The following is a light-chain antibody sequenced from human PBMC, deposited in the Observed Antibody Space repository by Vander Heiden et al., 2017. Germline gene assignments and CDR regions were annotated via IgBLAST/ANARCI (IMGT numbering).Light chain of an antibody. CDR2: LDH. Sequence: QSVLTQPPSASGTPGQRVSFSCSGRSSNIGSHTVNWYQQYPGAAPKLLIYLDHQRPSGVADRFSGSKSGTSASLAISGLQYEDEADYYCAVRDDNLRAVVFGGGTKLTVL. V-gene: IGLV1-44*01. J-gene: IGLJ3*02. CDR3: AVRDDNLRAVV. CDR1: SSNIGSHT.